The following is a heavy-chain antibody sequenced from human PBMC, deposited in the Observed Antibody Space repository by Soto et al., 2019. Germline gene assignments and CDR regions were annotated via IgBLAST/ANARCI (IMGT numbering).Heavy chain of an antibody. D-gene: IGHD2-15*01. J-gene: IGHJ6*02. CDR1: GGSISSYY. CDR2: IYYRGST. CDR3: ARESSRRLLAVGYYYYYGMDV. V-gene: IGHV4-59*01. Sequence: SETLSLTCTVSGGSISSYYWSWIRQPPGKGLEWIGYIYYRGSTNYNPSLKSRITITIDTSKNQISLKLSSETAADTAVYYCARESSRRLLAVGYYYYYGMDVWGQGTTVT.